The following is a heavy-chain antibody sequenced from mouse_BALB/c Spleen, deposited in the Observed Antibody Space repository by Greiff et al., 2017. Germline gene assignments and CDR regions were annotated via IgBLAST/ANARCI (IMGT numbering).Heavy chain of an antibody. Sequence: VKLVESGAELVRPGSSVKISCKASGYAFSNYWMNWVKQRPGQGLEWIGQIYPGDGDTNYNGNFKGKVTLTADKSSSTAYMQLSSLTSEDSAVYFCARRTDYYAMDYWGQGTSVTVSS. J-gene: IGHJ4*01. CDR2: IYPGDGDT. CDR3: ARRTDYYAMDY. D-gene: IGHD4-1*01. CDR1: GYAFSNYW. V-gene: IGHV1-80*01.